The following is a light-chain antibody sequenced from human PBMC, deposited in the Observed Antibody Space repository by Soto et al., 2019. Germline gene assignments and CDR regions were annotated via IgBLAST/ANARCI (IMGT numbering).Light chain of an antibody. CDR2: EVS. J-gene: IGLJ2*01. Sequence: QSALTQPASVSGSPGQSITISCTGTSSDVGGYNYVSWYQQHPGKAPKLMIYEVSNRPSGVSNRFSGSKSGNTASLTISGPQAEDEADYYCSSYTSSSTVVFGGGPKVTVL. CDR3: SSYTSSSTVV. CDR1: SSDVGGYNY. V-gene: IGLV2-14*01.